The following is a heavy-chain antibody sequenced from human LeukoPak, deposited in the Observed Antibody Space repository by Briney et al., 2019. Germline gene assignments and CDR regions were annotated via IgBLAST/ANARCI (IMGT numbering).Heavy chain of an antibody. CDR3: ARGHRYYDSRQMAYFDY. CDR2: ISAYNGNT. J-gene: IGHJ4*02. D-gene: IGHD3-22*01. V-gene: IGHV1-18*04. CDR1: GYTFTGYY. Sequence: ASVKVSCKASGYTFTGYYMHWVRQAPGQGLEWMGWISAYNGNTNYAQKLQGRVTMTTDTSTSTAYMELRSLRSDDTAVYYCARGHRYYDSRQMAYFDYWGQGTLVTVSS.